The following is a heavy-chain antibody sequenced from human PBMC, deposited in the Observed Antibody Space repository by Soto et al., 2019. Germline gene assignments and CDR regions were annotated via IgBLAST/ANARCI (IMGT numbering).Heavy chain of an antibody. J-gene: IGHJ4*02. V-gene: IGHV1-3*01. Sequence: EASVKVSCTASGYTFTSYAMHWVRQAPGQRLEWMGWINAGNGNTKYSQKFQGRVTITRDTSASTAYMELSSLRSEDTAVYYCARPYYDFWSGYRTDIDYFDYWGQGTLVTVSS. CDR1: GYTFTSYA. D-gene: IGHD3-3*01. CDR2: INAGNGNT. CDR3: ARPYYDFWSGYRTDIDYFDY.